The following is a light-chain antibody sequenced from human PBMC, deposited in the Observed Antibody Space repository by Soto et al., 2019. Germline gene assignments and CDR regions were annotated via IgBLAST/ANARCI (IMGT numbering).Light chain of an antibody. CDR3: QQRSNWVT. Sequence: EIVLTQSPATLSLSPGERATLSCRASQSVSSYLAWYQQKPGQAPRLLIYDASNRATGIPARFSVSGSGTDLTLTISSREPEDFAVYYCQQRSNWVTFGPGTKVDIK. V-gene: IGKV3-11*01. CDR2: DAS. J-gene: IGKJ3*01. CDR1: QSVSSY.